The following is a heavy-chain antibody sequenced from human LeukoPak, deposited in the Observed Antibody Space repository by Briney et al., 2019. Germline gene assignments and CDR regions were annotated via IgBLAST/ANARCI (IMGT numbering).Heavy chain of an antibody. V-gene: IGHV3-43D*03. CDR1: GFTFDDYA. CDR3: AKDGYSSSWSHAFDI. J-gene: IGHJ3*02. Sequence: GGSLRLSCAASGFTFDDYAMHWVRQAPGQGLEWVSLISWDGGSTYYADSVKGRFTISRDNSKNSLYLQMNSLRAEDTALYYCAKDGYSSSWSHAFDIWGQGTMVTVSS. CDR2: ISWDGGST. D-gene: IGHD6-13*01.